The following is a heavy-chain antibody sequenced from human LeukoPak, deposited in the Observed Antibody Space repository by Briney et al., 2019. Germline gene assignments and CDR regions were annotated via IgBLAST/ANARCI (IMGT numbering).Heavy chain of an antibody. Sequence: GGSLRLSCAASGFTFSSYSMNWVRQAPGKGLEWVSSIGSSSSYIYYADSVKGRFTISRDNAKNSLYLQMNSLRAEDTAVYYCARLITSWGMDVWGQGTTVTVSS. D-gene: IGHD3-10*01. CDR1: GFTFSSYS. CDR3: ARLITSWGMDV. J-gene: IGHJ6*02. V-gene: IGHV3-21*01. CDR2: IGSSSSYI.